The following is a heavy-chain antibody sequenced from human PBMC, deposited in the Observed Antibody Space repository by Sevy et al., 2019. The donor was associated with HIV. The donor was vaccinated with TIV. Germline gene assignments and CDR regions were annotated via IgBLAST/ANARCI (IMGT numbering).Heavy chain of an antibody. CDR1: GGSISSYF. D-gene: IGHD1-1*01. J-gene: IGHJ4*02. CDR2: IYFTGNT. CDR3: ASDSTTRPRVLDY. V-gene: IGHV4-59*01. Sequence: SETLSLTCSVSGGSISSYFWTWVRQSPGKGLEWIGNIYFTGNTDYSPSLKSRVTFSMDTSKSQFSLKLKSVTAADTATYFCASDSTTRPRVLDYWGQGTLVTVSS.